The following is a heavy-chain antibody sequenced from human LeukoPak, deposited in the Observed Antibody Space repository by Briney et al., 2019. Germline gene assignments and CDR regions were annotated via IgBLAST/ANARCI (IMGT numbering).Heavy chain of an antibody. V-gene: IGHV1-8*01. CDR1: GYTFTSYD. D-gene: IGHD5-18*01. J-gene: IGHJ6*03. CDR3: ARGLDEYSYAYYYYYMDV. CDR2: MNPNSGNT. Sequence: GASVKVSCKASGYTFTSYDINWVRQATGQGREWMGWMNPNSGNTGYAQKFQGRVTMTRNTSISTAYMELSSLRSEDTAVYYCARGLDEYSYAYYYYYMDVWGKGTTVTISS.